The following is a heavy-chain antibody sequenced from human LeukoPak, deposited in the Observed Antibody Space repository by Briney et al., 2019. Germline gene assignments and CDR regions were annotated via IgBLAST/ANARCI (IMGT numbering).Heavy chain of an antibody. J-gene: IGHJ6*03. V-gene: IGHV3-11*01. CDR3: ARGGSSWYYYYMDV. Sequence: GGSLRLSCAASGFTFSDYYMSWIRQAPGKGLEWVSYISSSGSTIYYADSVKGQFTISRDNAKSSLYLQMNSLRAEDTALYHCARGGSSWYYYYMDVWGKGTTVTVSS. CDR1: GFTFSDYY. CDR2: ISSSGSTI. D-gene: IGHD6-13*01.